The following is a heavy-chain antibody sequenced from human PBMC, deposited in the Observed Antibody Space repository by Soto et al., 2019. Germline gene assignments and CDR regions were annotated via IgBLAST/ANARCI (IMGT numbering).Heavy chain of an antibody. CDR3: ARDRFYAGSGRYSYASASPRDYAMDV. D-gene: IGHD5-18*01. Sequence: QVQLVQSGTEVKKPGASVKVSCKTSGYTFTNYGISWVRQAPGQGLEWMGWISAYNDDTKYAQKLQGRVTMTTDTSKSIAYRELRTTSSDDTAIYDYARDRFYAGSGRYSYASASPRDYAMDVWGQGTTVTVSS. J-gene: IGHJ6*02. CDR1: GYTFTNYG. V-gene: IGHV1-18*01. CDR2: ISAYNDDT.